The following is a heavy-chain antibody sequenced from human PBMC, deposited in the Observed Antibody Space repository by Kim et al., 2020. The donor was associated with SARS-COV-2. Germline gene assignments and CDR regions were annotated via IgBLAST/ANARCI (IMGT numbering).Heavy chain of an antibody. CDR1: GFTFSSYE. CDR3: ARGTNYSPFDY. Sequence: GGSLRLSCAASGFTFSSYEMNWVRQAPGKGLEWVSYIIGSGTTIYYADPVRGRFTIFRENDKNSLYLQMNSLRAEDTAVYYCARGTNYSPFDYWGQGTL. J-gene: IGHJ4*02. D-gene: IGHD4-4*01. V-gene: IGHV3-48*03. CDR2: IIGSGTTI.